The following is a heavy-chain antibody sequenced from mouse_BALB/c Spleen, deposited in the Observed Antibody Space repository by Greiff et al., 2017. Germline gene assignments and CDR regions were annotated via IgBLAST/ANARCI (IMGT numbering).Heavy chain of an antibody. CDR3: ARDGRVMITTYWFAY. D-gene: IGHD2-4*01. CDR2: ISDGGSYT. Sequence: EVQLVESGGGLVKPGGSLKLSCAASGFTFSDYYMYWVRQTPEKRLEWVATISDGGSYTYYPDSVKGRFTISRDNAKNNLYLQMSSLKSEDTAMYYCARDGRVMITTYWFAYWGQGTLVTVSA. J-gene: IGHJ3*01. CDR1: GFTFSDYY. V-gene: IGHV5-4*02.